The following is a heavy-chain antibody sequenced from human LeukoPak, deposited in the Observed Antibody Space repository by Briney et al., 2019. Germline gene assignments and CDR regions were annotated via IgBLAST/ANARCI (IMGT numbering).Heavy chain of an antibody. D-gene: IGHD2-15*01. CDR2: MIPIFGTA. Sequence: SVKVSCKASGGTFSSYAISWVRQAPGQGLEWMGGMIPIFGTANYAQKFQGRVTITTDESTSTAYMELSSLRSEDTAVYYCARAASMIGYCSGGSCYSLFDYWGQGTLVTVSS. CDR1: GGTFSSYA. V-gene: IGHV1-69*05. J-gene: IGHJ4*02. CDR3: ARAASMIGYCSGGSCYSLFDY.